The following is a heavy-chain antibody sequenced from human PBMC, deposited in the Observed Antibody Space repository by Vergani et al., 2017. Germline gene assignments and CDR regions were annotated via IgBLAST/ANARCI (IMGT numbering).Heavy chain of an antibody. CDR3: AKDLGGCNSISCSYYMDV. CDR1: GFTFDDYT. V-gene: IGHV3-43*01. D-gene: IGHD2/OR15-2a*01. J-gene: IGHJ6*03. CDR2: ISWDGRTT. Sequence: EVQLVESGGLVVQPGGSLRLSCAASGFTFDDYTMHWVRQAPVKGLEWVSLISWDGRTTYYADSVKGRFTISRDNSQNTVNLQMNSLRVDDTAVYYCAKDLGGCNSISCSYYMDVWGKGTTVTV.